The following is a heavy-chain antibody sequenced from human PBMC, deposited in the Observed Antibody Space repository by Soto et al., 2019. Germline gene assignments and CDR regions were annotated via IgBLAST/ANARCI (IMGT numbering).Heavy chain of an antibody. CDR1: GFTFSSCT. Sequence: EVQLVESGGGLVKPGGSLRLSCAAAGFTFSSCTMNWVRHAPGKGLEWVSSISSSSSYIYYADSVKGRFTISRDDAKNSLYLQMNSLRAEDTAVYSCARDPGDLGYWGQGTLVTVSS. J-gene: IGHJ4*02. CDR3: ARDPGDLGY. CDR2: ISSSSSYI. V-gene: IGHV3-21*01. D-gene: IGHD3-16*01.